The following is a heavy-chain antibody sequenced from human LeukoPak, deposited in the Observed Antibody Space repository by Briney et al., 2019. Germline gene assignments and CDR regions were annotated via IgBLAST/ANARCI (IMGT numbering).Heavy chain of an antibody. CDR3: ARENWNNEGSAFDI. Sequence: SETLSLTCTVSGGSISSYYWSWIRQPPGKGLEWIAYIYYSGSTNYNPSLKSRVSISIDTSKNQFSLRLSSVTTADTAMYYCARENWNNEGSAFDIWGQGTMVTVSS. CDR2: IYYSGST. CDR1: GGSISSYY. V-gene: IGHV4-59*01. J-gene: IGHJ3*02. D-gene: IGHD1/OR15-1a*01.